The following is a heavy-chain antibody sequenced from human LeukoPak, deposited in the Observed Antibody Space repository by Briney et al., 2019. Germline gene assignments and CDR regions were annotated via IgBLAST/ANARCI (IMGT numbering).Heavy chain of an antibody. J-gene: IGHJ4*02. CDR3: ARTYGGDFYFDY. CDR1: GGSLSPYY. V-gene: IGHV4-59*01. CDR2: IYFSGST. D-gene: IGHD3-10*01. Sequence: SETLSLTCTVSGGSLSPYYWSWIRQPPGKGLEWIGYIYFSGSTNYNPSLKCRVSISVDTSKSQFSLKLSSVTTADTGVYYCARTYGGDFYFDYWGQGTLVTVSS.